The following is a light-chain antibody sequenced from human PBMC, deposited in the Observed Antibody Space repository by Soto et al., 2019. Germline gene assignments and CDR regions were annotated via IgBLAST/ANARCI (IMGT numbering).Light chain of an antibody. Sequence: QSVLSQPASVSGSPGQSITTSCTGTSSDVGGYNYVSWYQHHPGKAPKLMIYDVSNRPSGVSNRFSGSKSGNTASLSISGLQPEDEADYYCSSYRTSNTRQIVCGTGIKFTVL. J-gene: IGLJ1*01. CDR2: DVS. V-gene: IGLV2-14*03. CDR1: SSDVGGYNY. CDR3: SSYRTSNTRQIV.